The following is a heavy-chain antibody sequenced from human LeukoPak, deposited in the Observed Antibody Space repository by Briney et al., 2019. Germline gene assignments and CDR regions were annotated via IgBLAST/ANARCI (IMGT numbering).Heavy chain of an antibody. V-gene: IGHV4-34*01. CDR3: ARSGYYGAFDI. J-gene: IGHJ3*02. Sequence: SETLSLTCAVYGGSFSCYYWSWIRQPPGKGLEWIGEINHSGSTNYNPSLMSRVTISVDTSKNQFSLKLSSVTAADTAVYYCARSGYYGAFDIWGQGTMVTVSS. D-gene: IGHD3-3*01. CDR1: GGSFSCYY. CDR2: INHSGST.